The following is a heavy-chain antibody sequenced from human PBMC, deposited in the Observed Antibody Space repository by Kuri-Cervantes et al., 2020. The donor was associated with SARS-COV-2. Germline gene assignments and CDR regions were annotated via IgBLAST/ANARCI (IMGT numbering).Heavy chain of an antibody. CDR3: ARTTPYDFWSGYYSGCYFDY. Sequence: GSLRLSCTVSGYSISSGYYWSWIRQPPGKGLEWIGEINHSGSTNYNPSLKSRVTISVDTSKNQFSLKLSSVTAADTAVYYCARTTPYDFWSGYYSGCYFDYWGQGTLVTVSS. CDR2: INHSGST. J-gene: IGHJ4*02. V-gene: IGHV4-38-2*02. CDR1: GYSISSGYY. D-gene: IGHD3-3*01.